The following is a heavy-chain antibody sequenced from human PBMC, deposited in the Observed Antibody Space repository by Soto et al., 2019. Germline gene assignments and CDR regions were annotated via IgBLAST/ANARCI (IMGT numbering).Heavy chain of an antibody. Sequence: SETLSLTCTVSGGSVRYGSYYWAWLRQPPGKGLEWIGHIYHSGSTIYNPSLKSRVTISIDTSKSQFSLNLNSMTAADTAVYYSAGYNSNYYFDPWGQGTLGTVSS. J-gene: IGHJ5*02. CDR3: AGYNSNYYFDP. CDR1: GGSVRYGSYY. D-gene: IGHD1-7*01. V-gene: IGHV4-61*01. CDR2: IYHSGST.